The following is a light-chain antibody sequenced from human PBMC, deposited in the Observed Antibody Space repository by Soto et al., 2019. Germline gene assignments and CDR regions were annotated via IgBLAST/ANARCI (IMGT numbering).Light chain of an antibody. CDR1: QSVSDSY. J-gene: IGKJ2*01. V-gene: IGKV3-20*01. Sequence: ENVLTQSPGTLSLSPGERATLSCRASQSVSDSYLAWYQQKPGQTPRLLIYATSGSATGIPDRFSGSGSGTDFTLTISRVEPEDFAVYYCQQYVTSPPMYTFGQGTKLEI. CDR3: QQYVTSPPMYT. CDR2: ATS.